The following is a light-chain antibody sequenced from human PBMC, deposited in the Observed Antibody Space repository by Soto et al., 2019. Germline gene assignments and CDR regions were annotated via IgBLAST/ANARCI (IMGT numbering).Light chain of an antibody. J-gene: IGLJ1*01. CDR2: DVS. V-gene: IGLV2-14*01. CDR1: SSDVGGYNY. Sequence: QSALTQPASVSGSPGQSITISCTGTSSDVGGYNYVSWYQQHPGKAPKLMIYDVSNRPSGVSNRFSGSKSGNTASLTISGLQADDEADYYCRSYTSSSTLVFGTGTIVTVL. CDR3: RSYTSSSTLV.